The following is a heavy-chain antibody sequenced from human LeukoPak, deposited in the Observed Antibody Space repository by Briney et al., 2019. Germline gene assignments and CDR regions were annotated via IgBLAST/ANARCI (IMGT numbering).Heavy chain of an antibody. CDR1: GGSFSGYY. Sequence: PSETLSLTCAVYGGSFSGYYWSWIRQPAGKGLEWIGRIYTSGSTNYNPSLKSRVTMSVDTSKNQFSLKLSSVTAADTAVYYCARGRQYDYFDYWGQGTLVTVSS. J-gene: IGHJ4*02. D-gene: IGHD2/OR15-2a*01. V-gene: IGHV4-59*10. CDR2: IYTSGST. CDR3: ARGRQYDYFDY.